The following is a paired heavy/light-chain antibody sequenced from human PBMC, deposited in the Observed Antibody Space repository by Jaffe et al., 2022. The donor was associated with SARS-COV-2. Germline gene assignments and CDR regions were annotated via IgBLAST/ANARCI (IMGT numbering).Light chain of an antibody. V-gene: IGKV2-28*01. Sequence: IVMTQSPLSLSVTPGEPASISCRSSQSLLHSNGHNCLSWYLQKPGQSPQLLMYLGSNRASGVPDRFRGSASGTDFALEISRVEAEDVGVYYCMQGLQAPVTFGQGTRLDIK. CDR2: LGS. J-gene: IGKJ5*01. CDR1: QSLLHSNGHNC. CDR3: MQGLQAPVT.
Heavy chain of an antibody. CDR3: ARSAGWAFDI. CDR2: INQDGSQR. Sequence: EVQLVESGGGLVQPGGSLRLSCAASGLTFSSSWMTWVRQGPGKGLEWVANINQDGSQRNYVDSLKGRFTISRDNAKNSLDLQMNSLRAEDTAVYYCARSAGWAFDIWGPGTMVTVSS. J-gene: IGHJ3*02. CDR1: GLTFSSSW. V-gene: IGHV3-7*01.